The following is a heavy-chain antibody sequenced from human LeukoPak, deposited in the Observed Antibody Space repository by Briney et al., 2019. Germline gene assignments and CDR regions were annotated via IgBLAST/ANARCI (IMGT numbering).Heavy chain of an antibody. V-gene: IGHV3-23*01. CDR3: ARGEDSSGYYTPHY. CDR2: ISGSGGST. J-gene: IGHJ4*02. D-gene: IGHD3-22*01. Sequence: PGGSLRLSCAASGFTFSSYGMSWVRQAPGKGLEWVSAISGSGGSTYYADSVKGRFTISRDNSKNTLYLQMNSLRAEDTAVYYCARGEDSSGYYTPHYWGQGTLVTVSS. CDR1: GFTFSSYG.